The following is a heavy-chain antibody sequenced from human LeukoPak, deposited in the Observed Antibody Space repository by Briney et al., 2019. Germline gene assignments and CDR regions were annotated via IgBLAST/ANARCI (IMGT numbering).Heavy chain of an antibody. CDR1: GGSISSSSYY. J-gene: IGHJ3*02. Sequence: SETLSLTCTVSGGSISSSSYYWGWIRQPPGKGLEWIGYIYYSGSTNYNPSLKSRVTISVDTSKNQFSLKLSSVTAADTAVYYCARGWPLNAFDIWGQGTMVTVSS. D-gene: IGHD5-24*01. CDR3: ARGWPLNAFDI. CDR2: IYYSGST. V-gene: IGHV4-61*05.